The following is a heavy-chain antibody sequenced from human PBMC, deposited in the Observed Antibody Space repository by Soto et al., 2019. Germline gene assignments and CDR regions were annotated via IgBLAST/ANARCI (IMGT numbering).Heavy chain of an antibody. CDR3: SRAGRGFNFASLPLQYYYYGMDV. CDR1: GGSFSSSA. D-gene: IGHD3-9*01. Sequence: HVQLVQSGAEMKKPGSSVNVSCKASGGSFSSSAISWVRQAPGQGLEWMGGIIPIVGTAHYAQKFQGRVTITADESTNIAYMGLRSLRSEDTALYYCSRAGRGFNFASLPLQYYYYGMDVWGQGTTVTVSS. CDR2: IIPIVGTA. V-gene: IGHV1-69*01. J-gene: IGHJ6*02.